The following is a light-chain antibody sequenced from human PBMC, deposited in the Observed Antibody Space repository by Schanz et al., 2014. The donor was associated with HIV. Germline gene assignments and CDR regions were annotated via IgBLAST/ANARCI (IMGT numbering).Light chain of an antibody. CDR3: QSYDSGLSGSV. CDR2: EVN. V-gene: IGLV2-14*03. Sequence: QSALTQPASVSGSPGQSITVSCTGTSSDVGGYNYVSWYQQHPGKAPKLMIYEVNERPSGVPDRFSGSKSGSTASLTISGLQSEDEAAYYCQSYDSGLSGSVFGGGTKLTVL. J-gene: IGLJ3*02. CDR1: SSDVGGYNY.